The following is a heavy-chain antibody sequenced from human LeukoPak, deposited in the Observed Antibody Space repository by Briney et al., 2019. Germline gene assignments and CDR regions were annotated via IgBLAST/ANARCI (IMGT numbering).Heavy chain of an antibody. Sequence: GESLKISCKGSGYIFTSYWISWVRQMPGKGLEWMGRIDPSDSYTNYSPSFQGHVTISADKSISTAYLQWSSLKASDTAMYYCAKGLDDYGDSPFDYWGQGTLVTVSS. V-gene: IGHV5-10-1*01. CDR3: AKGLDDYGDSPFDY. CDR2: IDPSDSYT. J-gene: IGHJ4*02. CDR1: GYIFTSYW. D-gene: IGHD4-17*01.